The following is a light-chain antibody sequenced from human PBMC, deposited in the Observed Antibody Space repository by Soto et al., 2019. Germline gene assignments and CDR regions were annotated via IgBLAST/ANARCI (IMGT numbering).Light chain of an antibody. CDR1: SSNIGANYD. J-gene: IGLJ1*01. CDR2: ANT. CDR3: SSYTSSSTLII. Sequence: QSVLTQPPSVSGAPGQRVTISCTGSSSNIGANYDVHWYQQRPGSAPKLLIFANTNRPSGVPDRFSGSKSGTSASLAITGLQAEDEGDYYCSSYTSSSTLIIFGTGTKVTVI. V-gene: IGLV1-40*01.